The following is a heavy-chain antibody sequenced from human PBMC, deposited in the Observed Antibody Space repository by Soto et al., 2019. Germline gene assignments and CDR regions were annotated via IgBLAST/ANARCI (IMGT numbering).Heavy chain of an antibody. CDR2: IIPNFGTA. Sequence: QVQLVQSGAEVKKPGSSVKVSCKASGGTFSSYAISWVRQAPGQGLEWMGGIIPNFGTAHYAQKFQGRVTITADDSTSTAYMELSCLRSEDTAVYYCARARAIFGVVISGFDYWGQGTLVTVSS. V-gene: IGHV1-69*01. J-gene: IGHJ4*02. D-gene: IGHD3-3*01. CDR3: ARARAIFGVVISGFDY. CDR1: GGTFSSYA.